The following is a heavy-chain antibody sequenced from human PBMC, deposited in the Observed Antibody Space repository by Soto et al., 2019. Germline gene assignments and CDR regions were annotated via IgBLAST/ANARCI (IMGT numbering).Heavy chain of an antibody. Sequence: EVQLLESGGGLVQPGGSLRLSCAASGFTFSSNAMTWVRQAPAKGLEWVSTITGSGDDAWYADSVRGRFTISRDNSKNTLYLQMNSLRAEDSAVYYCARDGAAVPALWYYYLDVWGRGTTVTVSS. CDR1: GFTFSSNA. CDR3: ARDGAAVPALWYYYLDV. V-gene: IGHV3-23*01. D-gene: IGHD6-25*01. CDR2: ITGSGDDA. J-gene: IGHJ6*03.